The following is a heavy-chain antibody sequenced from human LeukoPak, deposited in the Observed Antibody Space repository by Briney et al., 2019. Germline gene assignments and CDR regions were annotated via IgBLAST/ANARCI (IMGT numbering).Heavy chain of an antibody. CDR3: AKGQGYNYGDSIDY. J-gene: IGHJ4*02. CDR2: INGGSGNS. D-gene: IGHD5-18*01. Sequence: PGGSLRLSCAASGFTFNNYAMTWVRQAPGKGLEWVSVINGGSGNSYYADSVKGRFTVSRDNSKNTLNLQMNSLRDEDTAVYYCAKGQGYNYGDSIDYWGQGTLVTVSS. V-gene: IGHV3-23*01. CDR1: GFTFNNYA.